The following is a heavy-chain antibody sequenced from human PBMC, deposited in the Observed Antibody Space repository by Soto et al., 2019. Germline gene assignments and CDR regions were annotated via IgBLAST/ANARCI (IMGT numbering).Heavy chain of an antibody. CDR2: IIPIFGTA. CDR1: GGTFSSYA. CDR3: ARLGVMATIRGWFDP. D-gene: IGHD2-21*01. J-gene: IGHJ5*02. V-gene: IGHV1-69*13. Sequence: SVKVSCKASGGTFSSYAISWVRQAPGQGLEWMGGIIPIFGTANYAQKFQGRVTITADESTSTAYMELSSLRSEDTAVYYCARLGVMATIRGWFDPWGQGTLVTVSS.